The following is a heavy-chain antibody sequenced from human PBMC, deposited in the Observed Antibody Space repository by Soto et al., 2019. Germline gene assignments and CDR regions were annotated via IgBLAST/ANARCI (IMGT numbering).Heavy chain of an antibody. J-gene: IGHJ3*01. CDR1: GFTCGDYA. CDR2: IGSKGSGGTS. CDR3: TRDQPITP. D-gene: IGHD3-10*01. Sequence: GVSLRLSCTAAGFTCGDYAKRCNRNAPGKRQEWVGFIGSKGSGGTSEYAASVKGRFTFSRDDSKSIAYLQMNSLKTEDTAVYYCTRDQPITPWGQGTMVTFSS. V-gene: IGHV3-49*03.